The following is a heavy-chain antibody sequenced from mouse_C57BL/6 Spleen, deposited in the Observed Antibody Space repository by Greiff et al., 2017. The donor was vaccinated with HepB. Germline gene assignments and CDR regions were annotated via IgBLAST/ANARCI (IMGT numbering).Heavy chain of an antibody. D-gene: IGHD2-4*01. CDR2: INPNNGGT. V-gene: IGHV1-22*01. CDR1: GYTFTDYN. CDR3: ARYYYDYDGRDYYAMDY. Sequence: EVQLQQSGPELVKPGASVKMSCKASGYTFTDYNMHWVKQSHGKSLEWIGYINPNNGGTSYNQKFKGKATLTVNKSSSTAYMELRSLTSEDSAVYYCARYYYDYDGRDYYAMDYWGQGTSVTVSS. J-gene: IGHJ4*01.